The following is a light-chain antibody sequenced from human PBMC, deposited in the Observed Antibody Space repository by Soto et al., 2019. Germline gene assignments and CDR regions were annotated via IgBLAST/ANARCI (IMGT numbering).Light chain of an antibody. CDR3: SSYTSSSTLYV. V-gene: IGLV2-14*01. CDR2: DVS. J-gene: IGLJ1*01. CDR1: SSDVGSYNY. Sequence: QSALTQPASVXGSPGQSITISCTGTSSDVGSYNYVSWYQQHPGKAPKLMIYDVSNRPSGVSNRFSGSKSGNTASLTISGLQAEDEADYDCSSYTSSSTLYVFGTGNKVTVL.